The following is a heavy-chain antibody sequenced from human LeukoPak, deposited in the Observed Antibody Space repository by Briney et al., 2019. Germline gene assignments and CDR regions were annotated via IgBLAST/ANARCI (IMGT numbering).Heavy chain of an antibody. V-gene: IGHV1-2*02. D-gene: IGHD5-18*01. CDR1: GYTFTSYY. J-gene: IGHJ4*02. Sequence: GASVKVSCKASGYTFTSYYMHWVRQAPGQGLEWMGWINPNSGGTNYAQKFQGRVTMTRDTSISTAYMELSRLRSDDTAVYYCARDLSRDTAMVNDYWGQGTLVTVSS. CDR2: INPNSGGT. CDR3: ARDLSRDTAMVNDY.